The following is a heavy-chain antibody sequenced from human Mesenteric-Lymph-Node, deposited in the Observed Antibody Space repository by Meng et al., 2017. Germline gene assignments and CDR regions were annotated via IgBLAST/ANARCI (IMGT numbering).Heavy chain of an antibody. Sequence: VEELQCGPGTLQPSGTRSLTCALPGAPTSSSNWWSCVRQPPGKGPEWIGKIYHSGITIYNPSLKSRVTMSVDNSKNQFSLKLNSMTAADTAVYYCARDPTGGEDHQRVWGQGTLVTVSS. CDR1: GAPTSSSNW. J-gene: IGHJ4*02. V-gene: IGHV4-4*02. CDR3: ARDPTGGEDHQRV. CDR2: IYHSGIT. D-gene: IGHD1-14*01.